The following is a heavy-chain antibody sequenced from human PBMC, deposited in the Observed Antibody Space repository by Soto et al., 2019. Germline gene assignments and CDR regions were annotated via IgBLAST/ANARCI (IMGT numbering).Heavy chain of an antibody. CDR2: ISYDGTNQ. D-gene: IGHD2-15*01. CDR1: GFTFRNYP. Sequence: QVQLVESGGGVVQPETSLRLSCTVSGFTFRNYPMYWVRQAPGKGLEWVAVISYDGTNQYYTHSVKGRFTISRDNSKNTLYLVMNSLRPEDTAVYYCARESTLGYYYGLDVWGQGTTVTVSS. J-gene: IGHJ6*02. V-gene: IGHV3-30-3*01. CDR3: ARESTLGYYYGLDV.